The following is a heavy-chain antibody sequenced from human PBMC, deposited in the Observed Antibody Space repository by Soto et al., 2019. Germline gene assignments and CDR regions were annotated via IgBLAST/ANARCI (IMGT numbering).Heavy chain of an antibody. Sequence: GASVKVSCKASGYTFTSYGISWVRQAPGQGLEWMGWISAYNGNTNYAQKLQGRVTMTTDTSTSTAYMELRSLRSDDTAVYYCARDHQTGYYDSSGYYYWGQGTLVTVSS. CDR3: ARDHQTGYYDSSGYYY. CDR1: GYTFTSYG. CDR2: ISAYNGNT. V-gene: IGHV1-18*01. J-gene: IGHJ4*02. D-gene: IGHD3-22*01.